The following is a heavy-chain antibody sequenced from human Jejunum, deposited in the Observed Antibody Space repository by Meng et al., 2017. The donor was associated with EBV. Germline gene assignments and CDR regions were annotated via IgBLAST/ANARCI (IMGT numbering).Heavy chain of an antibody. J-gene: IGHJ4*02. CDR2: VSYGGSDK. CDR1: GFTFGDYA. Sequence: GQLVESGGGVVQPGRSLRLSCAASGFTFGDYAMHWVRQAPGKGLEWVALVSYGGSDKLYADSVKGRFTIYRDNSDNTLFLQMNSLKPEDTAVYYCAKERRGFYAEHWGQGTLVTVSS. CDR3: AKERRGFYAEH. V-gene: IGHV3-30*04. D-gene: IGHD1-14*01.